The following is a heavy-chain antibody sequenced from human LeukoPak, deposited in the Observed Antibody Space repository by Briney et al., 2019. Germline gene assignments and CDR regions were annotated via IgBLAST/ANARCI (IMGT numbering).Heavy chain of an antibody. D-gene: IGHD3-22*01. J-gene: IGHJ4*02. CDR3: ARRVSSGYYYAAYYFDY. Sequence: PGGSLRLSCAASGFTFSDYYMSWIRQAPGKGLEWVSYISSSGSTIYYADPVKGRFTISRDNAKNSLYLQMNSLRAEDTAVYYCARRVSSGYYYAAYYFDYWGQGTLVTVSS. CDR1: GFTFSDYY. V-gene: IGHV3-11*01. CDR2: ISSSGSTI.